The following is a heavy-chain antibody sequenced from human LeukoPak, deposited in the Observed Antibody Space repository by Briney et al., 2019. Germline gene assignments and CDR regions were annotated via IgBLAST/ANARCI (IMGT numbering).Heavy chain of an antibody. J-gene: IGHJ4*02. CDR1: GFTFSDYY. V-gene: IGHV3-11*01. CDR3: ARDSRSGEHRLYYFDY. D-gene: IGHD3-10*01. Sequence: GGSLRLSCAASGFTFSDYYMSWIRQAPGKGLEWVSYISSSGSTIYYADSVKGRFTISRDNAKNSLYLQMNSLRAEDTAVYYCARDSRSGEHRLYYFDYWGQGTLVTVSS. CDR2: ISSSGSTI.